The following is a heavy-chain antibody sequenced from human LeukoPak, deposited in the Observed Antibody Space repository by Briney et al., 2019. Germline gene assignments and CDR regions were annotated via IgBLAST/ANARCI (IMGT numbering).Heavy chain of an antibody. Sequence: AGGSLRLSCAASGFTFSSYSMNWVRQAPGKGLEWIGSIYYSGSTYYNPSLKSRVTISVDTSKNQFSLKLSSVTAADTAVYYCARRLTMVRGIISFAYLDYWGQGTLVTVSS. CDR2: IYYSGST. CDR3: ARRLTMVRGIISFAYLDY. J-gene: IGHJ4*02. CDR1: GFTFSSYSMN. V-gene: IGHV4-39*01. D-gene: IGHD3-10*01.